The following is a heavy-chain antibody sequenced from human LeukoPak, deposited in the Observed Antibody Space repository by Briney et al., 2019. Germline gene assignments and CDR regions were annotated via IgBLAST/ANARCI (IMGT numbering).Heavy chain of an antibody. J-gene: IGHJ6*03. D-gene: IGHD3-10*01. CDR1: GFTFSSYG. V-gene: IGHV3-30*18. CDR2: ISYDGSNK. Sequence: GGSLRLSCAASGFTFSSYGMHWVRQAPGKGLEWVAVISYDGSNKYYADSVKGRFTISRDNSKNTLYLQMNSLRAEDTAVYYCAKRAKVQGGLYYYYMDVWGKGTTVTVSS. CDR3: AKRAKVQGGLYYYYMDV.